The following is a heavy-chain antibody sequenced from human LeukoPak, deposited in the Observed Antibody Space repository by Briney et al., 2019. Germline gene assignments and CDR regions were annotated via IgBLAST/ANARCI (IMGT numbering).Heavy chain of an antibody. CDR1: GGSIGSGSYY. CDR2: IYTSVSI. Sequence: SETLSLTCTVSGGSIGSGSYYWSWIRQPAGKALEWIGRIYTSVSINYNPSLKSRVTISVDTSKNQFSLKLSSVTAADTAVYYCAASHSSSWPFDYWGQGTLVTVSS. J-gene: IGHJ4*02. V-gene: IGHV4-61*02. CDR3: AASHSSSWPFDY. D-gene: IGHD6-13*01.